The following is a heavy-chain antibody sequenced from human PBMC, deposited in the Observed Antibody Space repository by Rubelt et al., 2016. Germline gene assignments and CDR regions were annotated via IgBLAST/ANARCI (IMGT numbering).Heavy chain of an antibody. CDR3: AGDWCRSGYAACADY. J-gene: IGHJ4*02. CDR2: IYYSGST. D-gene: IGHD5-12*01. V-gene: IGHV4-59*01. CDR1: GGSISSYY. Sequence: QVQLQESGPGLVKPSETLSLTCTVSGGSISSYYWSWLRQPPGKGLGWIGYIYYSGSTNYNPSLKSRVTISVDTSKNQFSLTLSSGAAADTAVYDCAGDWCRSGYAACADYWGQGTLVTVSS.